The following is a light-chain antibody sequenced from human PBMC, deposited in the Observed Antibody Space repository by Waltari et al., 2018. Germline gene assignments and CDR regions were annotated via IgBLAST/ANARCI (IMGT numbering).Light chain of an antibody. CDR2: GAS. V-gene: IGKV3-15*01. CDR1: QSVSSN. Sequence: EIVVTQSPATLSVSPGDRGTLSCRASQSVSSNLAWYQQKPGQAPRLLIYGASTRATGIQARFSGSGSGTEFTLTISSLQSEDFAVYYCQQYNNWPPTTFGQGTKLEIK. J-gene: IGKJ2*01. CDR3: QQYNNWPPTT.